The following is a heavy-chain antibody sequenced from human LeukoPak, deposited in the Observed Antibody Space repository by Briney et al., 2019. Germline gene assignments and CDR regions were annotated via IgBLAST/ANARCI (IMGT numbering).Heavy chain of an antibody. J-gene: IGHJ5*02. CDR3: ARARRSTFGLGNWFDP. V-gene: IGHV4-38-2*02. Sequence: SETLSLTCTVSGYSISRGYYWGWIRQPPGKGLEWIGSIYHSGSTYYNPSLKSRVTISVDTSKNQFSLKLSSVTAADTAVYYCARARRSTFGLGNWFDPWGQGTLVTVSS. D-gene: IGHD3-10*02. CDR2: IYHSGST. CDR1: GYSISRGYY.